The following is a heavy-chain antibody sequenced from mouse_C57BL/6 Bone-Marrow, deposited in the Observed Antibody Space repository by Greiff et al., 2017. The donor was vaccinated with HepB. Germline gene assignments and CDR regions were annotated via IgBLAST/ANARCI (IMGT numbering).Heavy chain of an antibody. Sequence: QVQLQQSGPELVKPGASVKISCKASGYAFSSSWMNWVKQRPGKGLEWIGRIYPGDGDTNYNGKLKGKATLTADKSSSTAYMQLSSLTSEDSAVYFWASPYGYDGGYAMDYGGQGTAVTVSS. V-gene: IGHV1-82*01. CDR1: GYAFSSSW. CDR3: ASPYGYDGGYAMDY. D-gene: IGHD2-2*01. CDR2: IYPGDGDT. J-gene: IGHJ4*01.